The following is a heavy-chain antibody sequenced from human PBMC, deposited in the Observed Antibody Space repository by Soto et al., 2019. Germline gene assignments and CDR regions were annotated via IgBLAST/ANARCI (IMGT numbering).Heavy chain of an antibody. CDR1: GDFISSGGYY. V-gene: IGHV4-31*03. D-gene: IGHD3-22*01. J-gene: IGHJ4*02. CDR3: ARTDSSGYYFVY. CDR2: IYSSGTT. Sequence: QVQLQESGPGLVKPSQTLSLTCTVSGDFISSGGYYWSWIRQLPGKGLEWIGYIYSSGTTYYNPSLKSRVTLSVDTSKNQFSLNLSSVTAADTAVYYCARTDSSGYYFVYWGQGTLVTVFS.